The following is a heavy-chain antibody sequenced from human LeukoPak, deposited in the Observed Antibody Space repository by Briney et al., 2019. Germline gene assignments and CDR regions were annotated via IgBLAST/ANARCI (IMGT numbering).Heavy chain of an antibody. CDR3: ARGGDPVVLTGYSWQDAFDI. Sequence: PSETLSLTCTVSGYSISSGYYWGWLRQPPGKGLEWIGSIYHSGSTYYNPSLKSQVTISVDTSKNQFSLKLTSVTAADTAVYYCARGGDPVVLTGYSWQDAFDIWGQGTMVTVSS. V-gene: IGHV4-38-2*02. J-gene: IGHJ3*02. CDR1: GYSISSGYY. CDR2: IYHSGST. D-gene: IGHD3-9*01.